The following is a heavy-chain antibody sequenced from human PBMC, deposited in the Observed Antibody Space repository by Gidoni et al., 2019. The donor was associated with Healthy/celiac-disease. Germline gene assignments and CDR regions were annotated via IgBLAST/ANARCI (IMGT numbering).Heavy chain of an antibody. J-gene: IGHJ3*02. CDR3: AKDLGYYYDSSGYWDAFDI. V-gene: IGHV3-23*01. D-gene: IGHD3-22*01. CDR1: GCTFRSYA. CDR2: ISGSGGST. Sequence: VQRLESGGGLVQPGGSLRLSGAASGCTFRSYAMSCVRQAPGKGLEWVSAISGSGGSTYYADSVKGRFTISRDNSKNTLYLQMNSLRAEDTAVYYCAKDLGYYYDSSGYWDAFDIWGQGTMVTVSS.